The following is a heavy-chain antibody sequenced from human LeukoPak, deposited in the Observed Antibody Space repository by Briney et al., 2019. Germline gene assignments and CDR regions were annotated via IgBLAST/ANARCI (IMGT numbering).Heavy chain of an antibody. V-gene: IGHV3-74*01. CDR3: ARAPNRIYGMDV. CDR2: INSDGSST. J-gene: IGHJ6*02. D-gene: IGHD1-14*01. Sequence: GGSLRLSCAASGFTFSSYWMHWVRQAPGKGLVWVSRINSDGSSTSYADSVKGRFTISRDNAKNTLYLQMNSLRAEDTAVYYCARAPNRIYGMDVWGQGTTVTVSS. CDR1: GFTFSSYW.